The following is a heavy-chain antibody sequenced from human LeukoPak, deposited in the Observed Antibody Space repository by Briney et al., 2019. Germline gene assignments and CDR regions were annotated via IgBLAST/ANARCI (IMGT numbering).Heavy chain of an antibody. CDR3: ARDSVAVSGDFDY. V-gene: IGHV3-30*03. J-gene: IGHJ4*02. D-gene: IGHD6-19*01. CDR2: VSYDGSKK. CDR1: GFTFSSYG. Sequence: GESLRLSCAASGFTFSSYGMHWVRQAPGKGLEWLAFVSYDGSKKYYSDSVKGRFTISRDNAKNILYLQMNSLRAEDAAVYYCARDSVAVSGDFDYWGQGTLVTVSS.